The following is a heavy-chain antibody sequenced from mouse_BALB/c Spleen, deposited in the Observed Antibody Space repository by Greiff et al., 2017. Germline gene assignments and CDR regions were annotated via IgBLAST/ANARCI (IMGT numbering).Heavy chain of an antibody. V-gene: IGHV1-9*01. D-gene: IGHD2-3*01. CDR3: ARSGYDGYYYAMDY. J-gene: IGHJ4*01. CDR2: ILPGSGST. CDR1: GYTFSSYW. Sequence: QVQLQQSGAELMKPGASVKISCKATGYTFSSYWIEWVKQRPGHGLEWIGEILPGSGSTNYNEKFKGKATFTADTSSNTAYMQLSSLTSEDSAVYYCARSGYDGYYYAMDYWGQGTSVTVSS.